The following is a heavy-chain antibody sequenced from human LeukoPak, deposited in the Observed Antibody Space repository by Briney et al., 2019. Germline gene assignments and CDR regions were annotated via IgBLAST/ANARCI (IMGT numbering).Heavy chain of an antibody. CDR2: ISLTGLT. J-gene: IGHJ4*02. D-gene: IGHD2-8*01. Sequence: PSETLSLTCGVSGGSISNTNWWSWVRQPPGQGLEWIGEISLTGLTHYNPSLESRVTVSLDKSKNQLSLNLTSVTATDTAVYYCSRENGAFSPFGYWGQGTLVTVLS. V-gene: IGHV4-4*02. CDR3: SRENGAFSPFGY. CDR1: GGSISNTNW.